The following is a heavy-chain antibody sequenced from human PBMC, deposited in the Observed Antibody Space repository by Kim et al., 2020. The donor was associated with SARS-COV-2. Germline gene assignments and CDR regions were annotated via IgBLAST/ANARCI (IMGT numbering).Heavy chain of an antibody. V-gene: IGHV1-3*01. J-gene: IGHJ6*02. D-gene: IGHD2-15*01. CDR3: ARDEDIVVGEYYYYGMDV. Sequence: QGRVTITRDTSASTAYMELSSLRSEDTAVYYCARDEDIVVGEYYYYGMDVWGQGTTVTVSS.